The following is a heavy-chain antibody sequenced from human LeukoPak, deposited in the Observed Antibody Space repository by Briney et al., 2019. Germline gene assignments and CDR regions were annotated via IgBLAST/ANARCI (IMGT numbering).Heavy chain of an antibody. D-gene: IGHD5-18*01. Sequence: PSETLSLTCTVSGGSISSSSYYWGWIRQPPGKGLEWIGSIYYSGSAYYNPSLKSRVTISVGTSKNQFSLKLSSVTAADTAVYYCARQLEGLWFPTAFDYWGQGTLVTVSS. J-gene: IGHJ4*02. CDR2: IYYSGSA. V-gene: IGHV4-39*01. CDR1: GGSISSSSYY. CDR3: ARQLEGLWFPTAFDY.